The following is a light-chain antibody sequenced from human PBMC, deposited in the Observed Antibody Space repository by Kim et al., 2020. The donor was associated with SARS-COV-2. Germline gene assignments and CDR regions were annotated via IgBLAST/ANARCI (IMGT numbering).Light chain of an antibody. J-gene: IGKJ5*01. CDR2: DAS. CDR3: QQRSNWLT. CDR1: QSVSSY. V-gene: IGKV3-11*01. Sequence: SLAPGETATLSCRDSQSVSSYVAWYQQKPGQAPRLLIYDASNRATGIPARFSGSGSGTDFTLTISSLEPEDFAVYYCQQRSNWLTFGQGTRLEIK.